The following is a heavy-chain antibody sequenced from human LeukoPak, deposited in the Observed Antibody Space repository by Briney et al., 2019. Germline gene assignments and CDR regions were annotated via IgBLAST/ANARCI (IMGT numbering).Heavy chain of an antibody. D-gene: IGHD6-6*01. CDR1: GYTFTGYY. V-gene: IGHV1-2*02. J-gene: IGHJ4*02. CDR3: ARDLGVAVRPFSLFY. CDR2: INPKSGVT. Sequence: ASVKVSCKASGYTFTGYYIHWVRQAPGQGPEWMGWINPKSGVTNYAQKFQGRGTMTSDTSISKAYMNFSRLRSDNTAMYYCARDLGVAVRPFSLFYWGQGTLVTVSS.